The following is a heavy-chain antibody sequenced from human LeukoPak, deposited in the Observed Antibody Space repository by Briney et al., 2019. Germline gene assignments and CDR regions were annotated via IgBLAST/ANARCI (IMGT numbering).Heavy chain of an antibody. V-gene: IGHV1-8*01. CDR1: GYTFTSYD. CDR2: MNPNSGNT. J-gene: IGHJ6*03. D-gene: IGHD2-2*01. CDR3: ARGKRAGYCSSTSCPSYYYYMDV. Sequence: GASVKVSCKASGYTFTSYDINWGRQATGQGLEWMGWMNPNSGNTGYAQKFQGRVTMTRNTSISTAYMELSSLRSEDTAVYYCARGKRAGYCSSTSCPSYYYYMDVWGKGTTVTVSS.